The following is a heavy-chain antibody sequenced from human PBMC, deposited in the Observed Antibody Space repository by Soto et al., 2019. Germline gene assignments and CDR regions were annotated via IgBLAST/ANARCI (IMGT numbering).Heavy chain of an antibody. CDR1: GGTFSSYA. D-gene: IGHD1-7*01. J-gene: IGHJ4*02. CDR2: IIPIFGTA. V-gene: IGHV1-69*01. CDR3: ARVQNYSWYYFDY. Sequence: QVQLVQSGAEVKKPGSSVKVSCKASGGTFSSYAISWVRQAPGQGLEWMGGIIPIFGTANYAQKFQGRVTITAEPTTSTDYMERSSLCAEDTAEYCCARVQNYSWYYFDYWGQGTLVTVSS.